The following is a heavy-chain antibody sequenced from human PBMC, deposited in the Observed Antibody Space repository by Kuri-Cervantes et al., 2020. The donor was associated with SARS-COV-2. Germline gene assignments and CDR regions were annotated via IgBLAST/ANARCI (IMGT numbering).Heavy chain of an antibody. J-gene: IGHJ5*02. CDR1: GFTFSDYY. V-gene: IGHV3-11*04. CDR3: ARGCPRGLGGQLSLWFDP. CDR2: ISSSGSTI. Sequence: GGSLRHPCAASGFTFSDYYMSWIRQAPGKGLEWVSYISSSGSTIYYADSVKGRFTISRDNAKNSLYLQMNSLRAEDTAVYYCARGCPRGLGGQLSLWFDPWGQGTLVTVSS. D-gene: IGHD3/OR15-3a*01.